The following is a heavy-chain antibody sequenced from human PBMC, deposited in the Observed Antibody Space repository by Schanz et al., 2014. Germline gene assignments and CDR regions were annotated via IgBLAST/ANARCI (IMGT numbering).Heavy chain of an antibody. CDR3: AKIRYDSSGYYLPYYGMDV. V-gene: IGHV3-7*03. J-gene: IGHJ6*02. CDR1: GFTFSSYA. D-gene: IGHD3-22*01. Sequence: VQLVESGGGVVQPGGSLRLSCAASGFTFSSYAMSWVRQAPGKGLEWVAMMKRDGREKYSLHSVKGRFTISRDNSINTLSLQRNSLSADDTAVYYCAKIRYDSSGYYLPYYGMDVWGQGTTVIVSS. CDR2: MKRDGREK.